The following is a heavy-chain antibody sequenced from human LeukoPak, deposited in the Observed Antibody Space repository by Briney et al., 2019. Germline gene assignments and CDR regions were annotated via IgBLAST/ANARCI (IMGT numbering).Heavy chain of an antibody. D-gene: IGHD5-12*01. CDR3: ASLSGYEIENDAFDI. J-gene: IGHJ3*02. V-gene: IGHV3-33*01. Sequence: GRSLRLSCAASGFTFSSYGMHWVRQAPGKGLEWVAVIWYDGGNKYYADSVKGRFTISRDNSKNTLYLQMNSLRAEDTAVYYCASLSGYEIENDAFDIWGQGTMVTVSS. CDR2: IWYDGGNK. CDR1: GFTFSSYG.